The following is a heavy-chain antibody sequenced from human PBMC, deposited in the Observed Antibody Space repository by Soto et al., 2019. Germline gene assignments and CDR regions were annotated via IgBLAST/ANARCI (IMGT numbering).Heavy chain of an antibody. Sequence: ASVKVSCKASGYTFTDYYIHWVRQAPGQGLEWLGWINPNTGATKYAQKFQGRVTMTRDTSTTTAYMDLSRLRSDDTAVYLCARDWYYCDSSGYSKQVYYYYYGLDVWGQGTTVPVSS. CDR1: GYTFTDYY. CDR2: INPNTGAT. J-gene: IGHJ6*02. CDR3: ARDWYYCDSSGYSKQVYYYYYGLDV. V-gene: IGHV1-2*02. D-gene: IGHD3-22*01.